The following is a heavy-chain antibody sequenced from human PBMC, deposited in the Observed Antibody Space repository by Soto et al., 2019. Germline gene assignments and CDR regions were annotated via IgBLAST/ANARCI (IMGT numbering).Heavy chain of an antibody. D-gene: IGHD2-15*01. CDR1: GFFISSGNY. CDR3: ARARWYDAFDV. CDR2: IFHGGNT. Sequence: SVTLSLTCAVSGFFISSGNYWGWIRKPPGKGLEWIGSIFHGGNTYYNPSLKSRVTISVDMSKNQFSLKLNSVTAADTAVYYCARARWYDAFDVWGQGTVVTVS. J-gene: IGHJ3*01. V-gene: IGHV4-38-2*01.